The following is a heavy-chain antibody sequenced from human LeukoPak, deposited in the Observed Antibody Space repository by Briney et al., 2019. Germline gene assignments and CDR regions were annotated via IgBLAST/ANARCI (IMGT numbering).Heavy chain of an antibody. Sequence: ASVKVSCKASGYTFTSYGISWVRQAPGQGLEWMGWISTYNGNTNYAQKLQGRVTMTTDTSTSTAYMELRSLRSDDTAVYYCGSDTPSSSWFVFDYWGQETLVTVSS. CDR1: GYTFTSYG. CDR2: ISTYNGNT. D-gene: IGHD6-13*01. J-gene: IGHJ4*02. CDR3: GSDTPSSSWFVFDY. V-gene: IGHV1-18*01.